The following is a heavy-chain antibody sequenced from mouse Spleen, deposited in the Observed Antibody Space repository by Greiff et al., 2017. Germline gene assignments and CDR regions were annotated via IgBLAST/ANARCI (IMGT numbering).Heavy chain of an antibody. CDR1: GFTFSSYA. CDR3: ARQGTGRAMDY. J-gene: IGHJ4*01. D-gene: IGHD4-1*01. Sequence: EVKLVESGGGLVKPGGSLKLSCAASGFTFSSYAMSWVRQTPEKRLEWVATISSGGSYTYYPDSVKGRFTISRDNAKNTLYLQMSSLRSEDTAMYYCARQGTGRAMDYWGQGTSVTVSS. CDR2: ISSGGSYT. V-gene: IGHV5-9-3*01.